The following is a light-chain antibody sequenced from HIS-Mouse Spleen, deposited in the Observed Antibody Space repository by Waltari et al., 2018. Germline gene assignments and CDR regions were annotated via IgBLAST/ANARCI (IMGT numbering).Light chain of an antibody. CDR2: KDS. V-gene: IGLV3-25*03. J-gene: IGLJ2*01. CDR3: QSADSSGTYRGV. CDR1: ALPRQS. Sequence: SYELTQPPSVSVSPGQTARITCPGDALPRQSAYWYQQKPGQAPVLVIYKDSERPSGIPERFSGSSSGTTVTLTISGVQAEDEADYYCQSADSSGTYRGVFGGGTKLTVL.